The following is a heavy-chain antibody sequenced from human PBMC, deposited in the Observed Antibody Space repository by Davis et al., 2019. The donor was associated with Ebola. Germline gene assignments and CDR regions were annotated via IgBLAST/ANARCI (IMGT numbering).Heavy chain of an antibody. J-gene: IGHJ4*02. CDR3: ARQSEYSSSWDY. CDR1: GGSFSGYY. CDR2: INHSGST. Sequence: MPSETLSLTCVVYGGSFSGYYWSWIRQPPGKGLEWIGEINHSGSTNYNPSLKSRVTISVDTSKNQFSLKLSSVTAADTAVYYCARQSEYSSSWDYWGQGTLVTVSS. V-gene: IGHV4-34*01. D-gene: IGHD6-13*01.